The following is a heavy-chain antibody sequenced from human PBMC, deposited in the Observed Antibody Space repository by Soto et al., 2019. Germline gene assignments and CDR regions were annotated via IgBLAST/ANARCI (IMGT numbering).Heavy chain of an antibody. CDR3: AKDVHYDIVTGIEYFDH. V-gene: IGHV3-23*01. CDR2: ISGTGRVT. J-gene: IGHJ1*01. CDR1: AFTFSSYA. Sequence: EVQLLESGGGLVQPGGSLKIPCAVSAFTFSSYAMSWVRQAPGKGQEWVSGISGTGRVTKYAESVKGRFTISRDKPKNTLYLEMKSLRAEDTAVYYCAKDVHYDIVTGIEYFDHWGQGTLVTVSS. D-gene: IGHD3-9*01.